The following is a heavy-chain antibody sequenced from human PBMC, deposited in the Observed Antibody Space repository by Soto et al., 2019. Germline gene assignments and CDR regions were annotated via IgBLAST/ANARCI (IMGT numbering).Heavy chain of an antibody. Sequence: EVQLVESGGGLIQPGGSPRLSCAASGFAVSSKYMTWVRQAPGKGLEWVSVIYGGGTTYYADSVKGRFTISRDTSKNTLYLQMNSLRAEDTALYYCVQTTGWPGFDFRGQGTLVTVSS. J-gene: IGHJ4*02. CDR1: GFAVSSKY. V-gene: IGHV3-53*01. D-gene: IGHD6-19*01. CDR2: IYGGGTT. CDR3: VQTTGWPGFDF.